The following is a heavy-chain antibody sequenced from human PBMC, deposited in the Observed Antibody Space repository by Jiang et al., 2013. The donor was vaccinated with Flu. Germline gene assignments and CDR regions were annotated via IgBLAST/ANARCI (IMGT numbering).Heavy chain of an antibody. CDR2: ISAYNGNT. Sequence: VKVSCKASGYTFTSYGISWVRQAPGQGLEWMGWISAYNGNTNYAQKVQGRVTMTTDTSTSTAYMELRSLRSDDTAVYYCASPYYYDSSGYLHNDAFDIWGQGTMVTVSS. CDR3: ASPYYYDSSGYLHNDAFDI. CDR1: GYTFTSYG. J-gene: IGHJ3*02. D-gene: IGHD3-22*01. V-gene: IGHV1-18*01.